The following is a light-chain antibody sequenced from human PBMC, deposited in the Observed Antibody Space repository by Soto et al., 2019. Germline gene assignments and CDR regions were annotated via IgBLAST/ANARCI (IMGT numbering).Light chain of an antibody. CDR2: DTS. Sequence: EVVMTQSPDTLSVSPGDGATLSCRASQNVHSDLAWYQQKPGQAPRLVIYDTSTRATDIPVRFTGGGSGTEYTLTISSLKCEDFAVYDCQQYNNWPLTFGGGTKVEIK. CDR3: QQYNNWPLT. CDR1: QNVHSD. V-gene: IGKV3-15*01. J-gene: IGKJ4*01.